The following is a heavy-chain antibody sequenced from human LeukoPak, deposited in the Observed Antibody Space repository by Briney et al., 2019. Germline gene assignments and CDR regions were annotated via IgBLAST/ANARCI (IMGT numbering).Heavy chain of an antibody. J-gene: IGHJ4*02. Sequence: GGSLRLSCAASGFTFSSYAMSWVRQAPGKGLEWVSAISGSGGSTYYADSVKGRFTISRDNSKNTLYLQMNSLRAEDTAVYYCAKDRDYYDSTGYFDYWGQGTLVTVSS. V-gene: IGHV3-23*01. CDR2: ISGSGGST. D-gene: IGHD3-22*01. CDR1: GFTFSSYA. CDR3: AKDRDYYDSTGYFDY.